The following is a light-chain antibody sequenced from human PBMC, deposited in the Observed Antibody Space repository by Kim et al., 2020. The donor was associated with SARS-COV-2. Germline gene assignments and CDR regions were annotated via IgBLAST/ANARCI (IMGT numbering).Light chain of an antibody. CDR3: QQRYSVPYT. V-gene: IGKV1-39*01. CDR1: QCVNQF. J-gene: IGKJ2*01. Sequence: SLSDSIGERVSNTCRSIQCVNQFLSWYQQKAGKAPKLLTYAAATLQGGVPSRFSGSGSETEFTLAISSLQAEDFATYYCQQRYSVPYTLGQGTKLEI. CDR2: AAA.